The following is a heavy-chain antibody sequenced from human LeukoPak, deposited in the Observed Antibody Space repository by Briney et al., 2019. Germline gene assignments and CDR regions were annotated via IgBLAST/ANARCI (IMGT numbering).Heavy chain of an antibody. CDR1: GGSISSNSHY. CDR3: AYLTGYWDRPFDY. CDR2: IHYSGTT. Sequence: SETLSLTCTVSGGSISSNSHYWGWIRQPPGKGLEWIGSIHYSGTTYYNPSLKSRVTISVDTSKNQFSLKLSSVTAADTAVYYGAYLTGYWDRPFDYWGQGTLVPVSS. J-gene: IGHJ4*02. D-gene: IGHD3-9*01. V-gene: IGHV4-39*01.